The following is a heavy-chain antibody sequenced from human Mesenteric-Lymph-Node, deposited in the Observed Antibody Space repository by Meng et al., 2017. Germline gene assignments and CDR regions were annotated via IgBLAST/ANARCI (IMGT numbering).Heavy chain of an antibody. V-gene: IGHV3-21*04. CDR1: GFTFSSYS. D-gene: IGHD3-22*01. CDR2: ISSSSSYI. J-gene: IGHJ4*02. Sequence: GESLKISCAASGFTFSSYSMNWVRQAPGKGLEWVSSISSSSSYIYYADSVKGRFTISRDNSKNTLYLQMNSLRAEDTAVYYCAKYYYDSSGYYWYSYYFDYWGQGTLVTVSS. CDR3: AKYYYDSSGYYWYSYYFDY.